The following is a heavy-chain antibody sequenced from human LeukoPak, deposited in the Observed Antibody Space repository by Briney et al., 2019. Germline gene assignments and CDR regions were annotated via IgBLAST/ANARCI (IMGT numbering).Heavy chain of an antibody. CDR2: IYSGGST. D-gene: IGHD1-26*01. CDR1: GFTVSSNY. CDR3: ARDRGSGSYYVAFDH. V-gene: IGHV3-53*01. J-gene: IGHJ4*02. Sequence: GGSLRLSCAASGFTVSSNYMSWVRQAPGKGLEWVSVIYSGGSTYYADSVKGRFTISRDNSKNTLYLQMNSLRAEDTAVYYCARDRGSGSYYVAFDHWGQGTLVTVSS.